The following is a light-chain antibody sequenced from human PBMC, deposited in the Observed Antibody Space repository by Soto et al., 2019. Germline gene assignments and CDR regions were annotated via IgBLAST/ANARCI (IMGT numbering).Light chain of an antibody. CDR1: SSDVGGYNY. V-gene: IGLV2-14*01. Sequence: QSVLTQPASVSGSPGQSITISCTGTSSDVGGYNYVSWYQQHPGKAPKLMFYEVSNRPSGVSNRFSGSKSGNTASLTISGLQAVDEADYYCSSYTSSSTLVVFGGGTKLTVL. CDR2: EVS. J-gene: IGLJ2*01. CDR3: SSYTSSSTLVV.